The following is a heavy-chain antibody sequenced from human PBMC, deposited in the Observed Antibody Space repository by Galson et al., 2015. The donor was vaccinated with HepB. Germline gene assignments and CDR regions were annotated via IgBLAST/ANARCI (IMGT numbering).Heavy chain of an antibody. D-gene: IGHD4-17*01. CDR3: AREMGDPDYGGYGKYYLDY. CDR1: GYTFTSYS. Sequence: SVKVSCKASGYTFTSYSINWVRQAPGQGLEWMGWTSLYNGNTHYAQNLQDRVTMTTDTSTTTAYMELRSLTSDDTAVYYCAREMGDPDYGGYGKYYLDYWGQGTLVTVSS. CDR2: TSLYNGNT. J-gene: IGHJ4*02. V-gene: IGHV1-18*01.